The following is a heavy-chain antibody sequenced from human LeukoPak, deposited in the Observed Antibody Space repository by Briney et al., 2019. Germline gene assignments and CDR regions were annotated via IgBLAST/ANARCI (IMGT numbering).Heavy chain of an antibody. CDR3: AREVRRGYCGGDCYSGIDY. D-gene: IGHD2-21*02. CDR1: GGSISSGGYY. V-gene: IGHV4-31*03. Sequence: SETLSLTCTVSGGSISSGGYYWSWIRQHPGKGLEWIGYIYYSGSTYYNPSLKSRVTISVDTSKNQFSLKLSSVTAADTAVYYCAREVRRGYCGGDCYSGIDYWGQGTLVTVPS. J-gene: IGHJ4*02. CDR2: IYYSGST.